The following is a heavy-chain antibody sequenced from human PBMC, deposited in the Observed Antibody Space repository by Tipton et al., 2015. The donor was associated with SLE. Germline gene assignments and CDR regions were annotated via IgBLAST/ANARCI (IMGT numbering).Heavy chain of an antibody. Sequence: TLSLTCTVSGGSMTSSPYFWGWIRQPPGKGLEWIGDLYYRGSTNYNPSLKSRVTMSADTSNNQISLRLTSLTAADTAIYYCARLRYVGVRGAIPYYYYMDVWGKGTTVTVSS. CDR1: GGSMTSSPYF. CDR3: ARLRYVGVRGAIPYYYYMDV. D-gene: IGHD3-10*01. CDR2: LYYRGST. J-gene: IGHJ6*03. V-gene: IGHV4-61*05.